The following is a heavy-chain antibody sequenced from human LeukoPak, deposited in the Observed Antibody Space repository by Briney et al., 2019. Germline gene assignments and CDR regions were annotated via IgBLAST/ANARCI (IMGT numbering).Heavy chain of an antibody. CDR3: ARDNSRLKRPGNFDF. CDR2: ISSSGSTI. D-gene: IGHD6-13*01. Sequence: GGFLRLSCAASGFTFSSYEMNWVRQALGKGLEWVSYISSSGSTIYYADSVKGRFTISRDNAKNSLYLQMNSLRAEDTAVYYCARDNSRLKRPGNFDFWGQGTLVTVSS. CDR1: GFTFSSYE. J-gene: IGHJ4*02. V-gene: IGHV3-48*03.